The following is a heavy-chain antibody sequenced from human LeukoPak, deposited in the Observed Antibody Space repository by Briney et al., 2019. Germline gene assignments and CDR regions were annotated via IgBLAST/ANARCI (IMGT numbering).Heavy chain of an antibody. CDR3: ARWGSGWYYFDY. J-gene: IGHJ4*02. CDR2: IYYSGST. D-gene: IGHD6-19*01. CDR1: GGSISSYY. V-gene: IGHV4-59*01. Sequence: SETLSLTCTVSGGSISSYYWSWIRQPPGKGLEWIGYIYYSGSTNYNPSLKSRVTISVDTSQNQFSLKLSSVTAADTAVYYCARWGSGWYYFDYWGQGTLVTVSS.